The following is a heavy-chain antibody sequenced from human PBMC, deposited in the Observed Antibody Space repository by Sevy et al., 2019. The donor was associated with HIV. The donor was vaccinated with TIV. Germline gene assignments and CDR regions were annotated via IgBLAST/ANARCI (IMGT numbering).Heavy chain of an antibody. D-gene: IGHD3-22*01. J-gene: IGHJ3*02. CDR2: IVVGSGNT. CDR1: GFTFTSSA. CDR3: AADEPRGSSGYPMAFDI. Sequence: ASVKVSCKASGFTFTSSAVQWVRQARGQRLEWIGWIVVGSGNTNYAQKFQERVTITRDMSTSTAYMELSSLRSEDTAVYYCAADEPRGSSGYPMAFDIWGQGTMVTVSS. V-gene: IGHV1-58*01.